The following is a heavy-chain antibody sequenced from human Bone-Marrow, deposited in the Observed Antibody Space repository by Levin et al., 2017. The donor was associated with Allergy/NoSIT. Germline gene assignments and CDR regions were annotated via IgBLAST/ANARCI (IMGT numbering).Heavy chain of an antibody. D-gene: IGHD2-21*02. V-gene: IGHV3-9*01. CDR2: ISWNSGSI. J-gene: IGHJ4*02. CDR1: GFNFEDYA. Sequence: SLKISCAGSGFNFEDYAMHWVRQAPGKGLEWVSSISWNSGSIGYAESVKGRFTVSRDNARNSTYLQMNSLSVEDTALYYCAKDMFMVTAIPIPAPTTWGQGTLVTVSS. CDR3: AKDMFMVTAIPIPAPTT.